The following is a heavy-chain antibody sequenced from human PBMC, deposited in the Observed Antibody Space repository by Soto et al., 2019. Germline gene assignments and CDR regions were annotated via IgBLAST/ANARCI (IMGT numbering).Heavy chain of an antibody. CDR3: TRTKDTAMVKDYYYGMDV. CDR1: GFTFSGSA. Sequence: GGSLRLSCAASGFTFSGSAMHWVRQASGKGLEWVGRIRSKANSYATAYAASVKGRFTISRDDSKNTAYLQMNSLKTEDTAVYYCTRTKDTAMVKDYYYGMDVWGQGTTVTVSS. J-gene: IGHJ6*02. V-gene: IGHV3-73*01. CDR2: IRSKANSYAT. D-gene: IGHD5-18*01.